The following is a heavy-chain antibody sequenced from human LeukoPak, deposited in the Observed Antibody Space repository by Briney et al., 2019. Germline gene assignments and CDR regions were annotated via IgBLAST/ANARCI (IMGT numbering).Heavy chain of an antibody. Sequence: PGGSLRLSCAASGFTFSSYGMHWVRQAPGKGLEWVAVISYDGSNKYYADSVKGRFTISRDNSKNTLYLQMNSLRAEDTAVYYCAFSRGRQWLVCLDYWGQGTLVTVSS. V-gene: IGHV3-30*03. CDR2: ISYDGSNK. D-gene: IGHD6-19*01. J-gene: IGHJ4*02. CDR3: AFSRGRQWLVCLDY. CDR1: GFTFSSYG.